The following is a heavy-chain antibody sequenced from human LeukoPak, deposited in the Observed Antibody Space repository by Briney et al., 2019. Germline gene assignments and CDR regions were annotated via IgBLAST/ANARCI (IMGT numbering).Heavy chain of an antibody. CDR3: AKTMDYYDRSGYYGGHYYFDN. V-gene: IGHV3-30-3*02. Sequence: GRSLRLSCAASGFTFSSYAMHWVRQAPGKGLEWVAVISYDGSNKYYADSVKGRFTISRDNSKNTLYLQMNSLRAEDTAVYYCAKTMDYYDRSGYYGGHYYFDNWGQGTLVTVSS. CDR1: GFTFSSYA. J-gene: IGHJ4*02. D-gene: IGHD3-22*01. CDR2: ISYDGSNK.